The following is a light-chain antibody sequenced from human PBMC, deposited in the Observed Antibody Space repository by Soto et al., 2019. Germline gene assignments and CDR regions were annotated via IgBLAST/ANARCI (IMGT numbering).Light chain of an antibody. J-gene: IGLJ2*01. V-gene: IGLV2-14*01. CDR3: SSYTSNSALV. CDR2: EVN. CDR1: SSDIGAYIY. Sequence: QSALTQPASVSGSPGQSITISCTGTSSDIGAYIYVFWYQQHPGKAPKLMIYEVNNRPSGVSSRFSGSQSDNTASLTISRLQAEDEADYYCSSYTSNSALVFGGGTKRTVL.